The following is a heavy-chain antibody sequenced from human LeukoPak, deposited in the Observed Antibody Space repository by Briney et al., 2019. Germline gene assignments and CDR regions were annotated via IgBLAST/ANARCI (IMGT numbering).Heavy chain of an antibody. J-gene: IGHJ6*02. CDR3: AKRQWWGMDV. D-gene: IGHD2-15*01. CDR2: ISYDGSNK. Sequence: GGSLRLSCAASGFTISSYGMHWVRQAPGKGLEWVAVISYDGSNKYYADSVKGRFTISRDNSKNTLYLQMNSLRAEDTAVYYCAKRQWWGMDVWGQGTTVTVSS. V-gene: IGHV3-30*18. CDR1: GFTISSYG.